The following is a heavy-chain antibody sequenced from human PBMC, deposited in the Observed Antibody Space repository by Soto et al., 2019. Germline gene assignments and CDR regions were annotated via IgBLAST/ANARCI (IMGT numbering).Heavy chain of an antibody. J-gene: IGHJ4*02. D-gene: IGHD6-19*01. V-gene: IGHV4-4*02. CDR1: CASITSSHW. CDR2: IYHTGSA. Sequence: SETLSLTCAVSCASITSSHWWSWVRQPPGKGLEWIGEIYHTGSANYKPSLESRVTISVDKSKNQFSLILTSVTAADTAVYFCARRTTGSGWYPMFDLWGQGTLVTVSS. CDR3: ARRTTGSGWYPMFDL.